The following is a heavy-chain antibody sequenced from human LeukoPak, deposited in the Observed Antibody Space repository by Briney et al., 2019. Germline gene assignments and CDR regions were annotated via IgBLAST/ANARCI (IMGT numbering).Heavy chain of an antibody. J-gene: IGHJ4*02. CDR2: VYCSGDT. CDR1: GASMIRSDYW. D-gene: IGHD4-23*01. CDR3: ASQMGTGRWSFDS. V-gene: IGHV4-39*01. Sequence: SETLSLTCTVYGASMIRSDYWWGCIRQPPGKGLEWIGSVYCSGDTHYNPSLKSRVSISADTSRNQFSLKLSSVSAADTALYYCASQMGTGRWSFDSWGQGILVTVST.